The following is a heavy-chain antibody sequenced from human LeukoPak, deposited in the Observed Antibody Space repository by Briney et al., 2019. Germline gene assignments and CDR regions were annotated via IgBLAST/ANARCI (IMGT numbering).Heavy chain of an antibody. CDR3: VKLSPYSGYDY. CDR2: ISSNGGST. V-gene: IGHV3-64D*09. Sequence: PGESLRLSCSASGFTFSSYAMHWVRQAPGKGLEYVSGISSNGGSTYYADSVKGTFTISRDNSKNTLYLQMSSLRAEDTAMYYCVKLSPYSGYDYWGQGTLVTVSS. J-gene: IGHJ4*02. CDR1: GFTFSSYA. D-gene: IGHD5-12*01.